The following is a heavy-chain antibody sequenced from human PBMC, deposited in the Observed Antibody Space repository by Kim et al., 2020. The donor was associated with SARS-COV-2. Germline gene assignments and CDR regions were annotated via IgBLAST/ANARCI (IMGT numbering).Heavy chain of an antibody. V-gene: IGHV3-53*01. D-gene: IGHD1-26*01. J-gene: IGHJ6*02. CDR3: ARWEGYYYYYGMDV. Sequence: ADSVKGRFTISRDNSKNTLYLQMNSLRAEDTAVYYCARWEGYYYYYGMDVWGQGTTVTVSS.